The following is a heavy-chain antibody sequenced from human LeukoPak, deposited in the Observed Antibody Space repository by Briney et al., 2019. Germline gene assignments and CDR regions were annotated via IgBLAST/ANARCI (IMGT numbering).Heavy chain of an antibody. CDR2: IHNDDRT. D-gene: IGHD3-10*01. Sequence: GGSLRLSCAASGFTFSSYAMSWVRQAPGKGLEWVSIIHNDDRTYYADSVKGRFTISRDNSKNTVYLQMNSLRVEDTAIYYCLQFAYWGQGTLVTVSS. V-gene: IGHV3-66*01. J-gene: IGHJ4*02. CDR1: GFTFSSYA. CDR3: LQFAY.